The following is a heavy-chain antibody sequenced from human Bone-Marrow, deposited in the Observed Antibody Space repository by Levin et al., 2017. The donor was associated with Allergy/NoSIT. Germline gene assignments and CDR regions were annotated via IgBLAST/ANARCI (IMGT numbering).Heavy chain of an antibody. D-gene: IGHD5-18*01. CDR2: ISESGRHT. J-gene: IGHJ4*02. Sequence: GGSLRLSCAASGFIFKNYAMNWVRQAPGKGLEWVSAISESGRHTFYADSVKGRFTISRDNSRNTLYLQMNGLRAEDTAVYYCAANVDAAMFDYWGQGTRVTVSS. V-gene: IGHV3-23*01. CDR1: GFIFKNYA. CDR3: AANVDAAMFDY.